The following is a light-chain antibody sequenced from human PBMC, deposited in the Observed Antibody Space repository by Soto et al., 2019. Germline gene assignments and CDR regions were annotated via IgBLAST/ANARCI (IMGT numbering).Light chain of an antibody. V-gene: IGLV2-8*01. J-gene: IGLJ1*01. CDR1: RSGIGSYNY. CDR2: EVT. Sequence: SALTQPPSASGAPGQSVTISCTGGRSGIGSYNYVSWHQPRPAKLPRLIIYEVTQRPSGVPDRFPGSKCGNTASLTVSGPQADDAADYSRCSYEGSNNYYLLGPGRNVTGL. CDR3: CSYEGSNNYYL.